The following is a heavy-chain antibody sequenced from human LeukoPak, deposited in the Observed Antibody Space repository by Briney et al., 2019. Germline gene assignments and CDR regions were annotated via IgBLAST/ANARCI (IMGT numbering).Heavy chain of an antibody. V-gene: IGHV1-8*03. CDR3: ARSGLGGSSGSYLCY. CDR1: GYTFTSYD. Sequence: ASVKVSCKASGYTFTSYDITWVRQAPGQGLEWMGWMNPNSGYTGYAQKFQGRVSITRSTSISTAYMELSSLRSEDTAVYYCARSGLGGSSGSYLCYWGQGTLVTVSS. J-gene: IGHJ4*02. CDR2: MNPNSGYT. D-gene: IGHD1-26*01.